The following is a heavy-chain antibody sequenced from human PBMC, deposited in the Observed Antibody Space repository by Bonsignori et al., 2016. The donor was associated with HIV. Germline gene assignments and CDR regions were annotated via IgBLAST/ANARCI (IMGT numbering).Heavy chain of an antibody. Sequence: RQAPGKGLEWIGSVHYTGTSHYNPSLKSRLTISVDTSKNQFSLTLTSVTAADTAVYYCARDLGHGGNSDYWGRGALVTVSS. J-gene: IGHJ4*02. V-gene: IGHV4-39*07. CDR3: ARDLGHGGNSDY. CDR2: VHYTGTS. D-gene: IGHD4-23*01.